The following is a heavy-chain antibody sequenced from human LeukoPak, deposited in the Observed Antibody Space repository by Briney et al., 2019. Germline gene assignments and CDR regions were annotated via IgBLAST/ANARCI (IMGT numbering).Heavy chain of an antibody. V-gene: IGHV3-48*02. CDR3: ARGGLEWLSY. CDR1: GFNFRIYS. CDR2: ISSGSSTI. Sequence: GGSLRLSCAASGFNFRIYSMNWVRQAPGKGLEWVSYISSGSSTIYYAHSLKGRFTISRDNAKNSLYLQMNSLRDEDTAAYYCARGGLEWLSYWGQGTLVTVSS. D-gene: IGHD6-19*01. J-gene: IGHJ4*02.